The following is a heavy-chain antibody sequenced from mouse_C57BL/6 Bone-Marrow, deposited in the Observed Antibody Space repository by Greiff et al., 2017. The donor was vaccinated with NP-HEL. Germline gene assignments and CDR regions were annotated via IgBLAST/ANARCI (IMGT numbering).Heavy chain of an antibody. V-gene: IGHV1-49*01. CDR3: V. J-gene: IGHJ1*03. CDR1: YFAFMASA. CDR2: FTMYSDAT. Sequence: LQQSGAELVRPGSSVKLSCKDSYFAFMASAMHWVKQRPGHGLEWIGSFTMYSDATEYSENFKGKATLTANTSEDSAVYYCARSLYGSSYWYFDVWGTGTTVTVSS. D-gene: IGHD1-1*01.